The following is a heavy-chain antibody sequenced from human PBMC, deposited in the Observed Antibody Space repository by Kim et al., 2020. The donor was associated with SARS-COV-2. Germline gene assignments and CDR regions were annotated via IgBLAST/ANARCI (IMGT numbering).Heavy chain of an antibody. D-gene: IGHD4-17*01. Sequence: VDSVKGRFTISRDNAKNSLYLQMNSLRAEDTAVYYCAREGGHYGDSGFDYWGQGTLVTVSS. V-gene: IGHV3-7*01. CDR3: AREGGHYGDSGFDY. J-gene: IGHJ4*02.